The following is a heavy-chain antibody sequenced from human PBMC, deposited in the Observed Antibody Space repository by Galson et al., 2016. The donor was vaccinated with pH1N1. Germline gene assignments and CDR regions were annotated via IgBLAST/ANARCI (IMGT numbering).Heavy chain of an antibody. V-gene: IGHV1-2*02. D-gene: IGHD5-12*01. J-gene: IGHJ4*02. CDR1: GYTFTGYY. CDR3: ARGSGYSGYDPEYYFDY. Sequence: SVKVSCKASGYTFTGYYMHWVRQAPGQGLEWMGWINPNSGGRNYAQKFQGRVTMTRDTSISTAYMELSRLRSDDTAVYCCARGSGYSGYDPEYYFDYWGQGTLVTVSS. CDR2: INPNSGGR.